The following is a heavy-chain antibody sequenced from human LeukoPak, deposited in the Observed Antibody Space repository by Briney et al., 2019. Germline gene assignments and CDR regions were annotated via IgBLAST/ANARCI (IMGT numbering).Heavy chain of an antibody. Sequence: SETLSLTCAVYGGSFSGYYWSWIRQPPGKGLEWIGEINHSGSTNYNPSLKSRVTISVDTSKNQFSLKLSSVTAADTAVYYCARDVEANYGGNSGGGFDPWGQGTLVTVSS. J-gene: IGHJ5*02. CDR1: GGSFSGYY. D-gene: IGHD4-23*01. CDR2: INHSGST. CDR3: ARDVEANYGGNSGGGFDP. V-gene: IGHV4-34*01.